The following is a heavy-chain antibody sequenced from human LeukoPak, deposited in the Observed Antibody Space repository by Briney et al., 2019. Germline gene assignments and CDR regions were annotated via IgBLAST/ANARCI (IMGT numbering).Heavy chain of an antibody. CDR3: ARDLHGDHDY. J-gene: IGHJ4*02. V-gene: IGHV3-74*01. CDR2: INTDGSST. CDR1: GFTFSSYW. D-gene: IGHD4-17*01. Sequence: GGSLRLSCAGSGFTFSSYWMHWVRQAPGKGLVWVSRINTDGSSTNYADSVKGRFTISRDNAKNTLYLQLNSLSTEGTAVYYCARDLHGDHDYWGQGTLVTVSS.